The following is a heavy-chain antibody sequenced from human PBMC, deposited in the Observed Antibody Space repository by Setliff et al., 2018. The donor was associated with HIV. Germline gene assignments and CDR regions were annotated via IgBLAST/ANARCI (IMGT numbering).Heavy chain of an antibody. CDR1: GLTVSNYW. J-gene: IGHJ6*03. CDR3: ARDGASLAARTYSYYYMDV. V-gene: IGHV3-7*03. D-gene: IGHD6-6*01. Sequence: PGGSLRLSCAASGLTVSNYWMSWVRQAPGKGLEWVANINQDGSEKYYVDSVKGRFTISRDNAKNSLYLEVNSLRAEDTAVYYCARDGASLAARTYSYYYMDVWGKGTTVTVSS. CDR2: INQDGSEK.